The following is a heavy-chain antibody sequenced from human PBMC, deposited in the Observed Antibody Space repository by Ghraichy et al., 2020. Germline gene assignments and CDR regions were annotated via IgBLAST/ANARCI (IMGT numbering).Heavy chain of an antibody. J-gene: IGHJ4*02. CDR2: ISGRNGDT. V-gene: IGHV1-18*04. Sequence: ASVKVSCKASGYTFSIYGTSWVRQAPGQGLEWMGWISGRNGDTKYGQKFQGRVTMTADTYMSTAYMEMRSLRSDDTAVYYCTREDCSPDICYFSNDWGQGTPVTVSS. CDR1: GYTFSIYG. CDR3: TREDCSPDICYFSND. D-gene: IGHD2-15*01.